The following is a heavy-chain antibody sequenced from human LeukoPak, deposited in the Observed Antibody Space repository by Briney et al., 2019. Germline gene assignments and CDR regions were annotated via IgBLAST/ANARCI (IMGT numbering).Heavy chain of an antibody. CDR2: IIPIFGTA. CDR1: GGTISSYA. J-gene: IGHJ4*02. CDR3: ARERPPGDSSSWFLEGYFDI. D-gene: IGHD6-13*01. Sequence: SVKVSCKASGGTISSYAISWVRQAPGQGLEWMGRIIPIFGTANYAQKFQGRVTITTDESTSTAYMELSTLRSDDTAVYYCARERPPGDSSSWFLEGYFDIWGQGTLVTVSS. V-gene: IGHV1-69*05.